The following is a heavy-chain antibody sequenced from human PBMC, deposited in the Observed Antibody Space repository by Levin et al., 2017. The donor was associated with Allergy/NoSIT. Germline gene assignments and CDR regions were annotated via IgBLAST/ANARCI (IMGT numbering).Heavy chain of an antibody. D-gene: IGHD6-13*01. CDR1: GFTFSSYS. CDR2: ISSSSSYI. J-gene: IGHJ4*02. V-gene: IGHV3-21*01. CDR3: AIMQQQPYYFDY. Sequence: PGGSLRLSCAASGFTFSSYSMNWVRQAPGKGLEWVSSISSSSSYIYYADSVQGRFTISRDNAKNSLYLQMNSLRAEDTAVYYCAIMQQQPYYFDYWGQGTLVTVSS.